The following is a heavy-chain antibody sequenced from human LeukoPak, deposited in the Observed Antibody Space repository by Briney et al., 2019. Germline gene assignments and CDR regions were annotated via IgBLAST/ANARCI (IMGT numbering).Heavy chain of an antibody. CDR1: GFTFSSYE. Sequence: PGGSLRLSCAASGFTFSSYEMNWVRQAPGKGLEWISYISNGGNTMYYADSVKGRFTISRDNAKNSLYLQMSSLRAEDTAVYYCAVAYSSVWHAEDFHLGGQGTLVTVSS. D-gene: IGHD6-19*01. V-gene: IGHV3-48*03. CDR2: ISNGGNTM. J-gene: IGHJ1*01. CDR3: AVAYSSVWHAEDFHL.